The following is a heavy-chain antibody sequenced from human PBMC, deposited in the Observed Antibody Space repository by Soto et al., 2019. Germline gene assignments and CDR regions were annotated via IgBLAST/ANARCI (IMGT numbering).Heavy chain of an antibody. CDR1: GGSITSGNYY. CDR2: IYYSGAT. J-gene: IGHJ4*02. CDR3: AGDPGYCRDGHCYRRIDS. D-gene: IGHD2-15*01. V-gene: IGHV4-31*03. Sequence: QVQLQESGPGLVTPSETLSLTCTVSGGSITSGNYYWSWIRQHPGKGLEWIAYIYYSGATNYNPSLKSRVTVSVETSKNQFSLSLSSMTAADTAVYYCAGDPGYCRDGHCYRRIDSWGQGTLVTVSS.